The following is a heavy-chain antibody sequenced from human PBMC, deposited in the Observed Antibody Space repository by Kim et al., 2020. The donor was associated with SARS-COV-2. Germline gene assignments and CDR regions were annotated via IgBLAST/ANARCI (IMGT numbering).Heavy chain of an antibody. V-gene: IGHV3-21*04. CDR2: ISSSSSYI. CDR1: GFTFSSYS. Sequence: GGSLRLSCAASGFTFSSYSMNWVRQAPGKGLEWVSSISSSSSYIYYADSVKGRFTISRDNAKNSLYLQMNSLRAEDTAVYYCARVSLDGSAQQLPPSWGQGTLVTVSS. D-gene: IGHD6-13*01. J-gene: IGHJ4*02. CDR3: ARVSLDGSAQQLPPS.